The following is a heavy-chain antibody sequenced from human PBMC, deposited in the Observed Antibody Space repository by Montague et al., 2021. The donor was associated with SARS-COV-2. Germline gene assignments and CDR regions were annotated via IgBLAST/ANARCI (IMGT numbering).Heavy chain of an antibody. CDR1: HGSISSSLSY. Sequence: SETLYLTCTVSHGSISSSLSYWGWIRQPPGKGLEWIGSIYRSGYTFYSPSLKSRITMSVGTSKNQFSLNLASVTATDTAVYYCARRGYTPSRPDDAFDIWGQGTMVTVSS. V-gene: IGHV4-39*01. D-gene: IGHD5-12*01. CDR2: IYRSGYT. CDR3: ARRGYTPSRPDDAFDI. J-gene: IGHJ3*02.